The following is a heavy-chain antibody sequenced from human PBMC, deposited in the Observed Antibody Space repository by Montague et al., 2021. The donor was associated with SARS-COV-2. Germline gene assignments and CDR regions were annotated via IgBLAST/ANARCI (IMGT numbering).Heavy chain of an antibody. CDR2: IDWDDDK. J-gene: IGHJ6*02. Sequence: PALVKPTQTLTLTCTFSGFSLSTSGMCVSWIRQPPGKALEWLALIDWDDDKYYSTSLKTRLTISKDTSKNQVVLTVTNMDPVDTATYYCARIRDDSSGYGPYYYYYGMDVWGQGTTVTISS. CDR1: GFSLSTSGMC. CDR3: ARIRDDSSGYGPYYYYYGMDV. D-gene: IGHD3-22*01. V-gene: IGHV2-70*01.